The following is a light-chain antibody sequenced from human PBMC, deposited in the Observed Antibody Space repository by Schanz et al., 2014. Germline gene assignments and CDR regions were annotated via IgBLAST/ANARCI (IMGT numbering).Light chain of an antibody. CDR1: SSDVGSYNL. Sequence: QSALTQPASVSGSPGQSITISCTGTSSDVGSYNLVSWYQQHPDKAPKLMIYEGSKRPSGVSNRFSGSKSGNTASLTISGLQAEDEADYYCSSYTSISTLNYVFGSGTKLTVL. J-gene: IGLJ1*01. CDR2: EGS. CDR3: SSYTSISTLNYV. V-gene: IGLV2-14*02.